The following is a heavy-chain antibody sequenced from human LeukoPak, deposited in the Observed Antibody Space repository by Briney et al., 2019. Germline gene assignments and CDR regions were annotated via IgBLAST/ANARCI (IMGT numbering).Heavy chain of an antibody. CDR1: GGSISSGGYY. Sequence: KSSQTLSLTCTVSGGSISSGGYYWSWLRQHPGKGLEWSVNICYSGSTYYNPSLKSRVTISVDTSKYQFSLKLSSVTAADTAVYYCARAPGLYYYGSGEVYWGQGTLVTVSS. J-gene: IGHJ4*02. V-gene: IGHV4-31*03. D-gene: IGHD3-10*01. CDR2: ICYSGST. CDR3: ARAPGLYYYGSGEVY.